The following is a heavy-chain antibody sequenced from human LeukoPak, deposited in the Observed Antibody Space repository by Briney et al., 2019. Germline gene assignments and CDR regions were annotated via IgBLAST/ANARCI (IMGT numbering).Heavy chain of an antibody. CDR1: GGSLSSSSYH. V-gene: IGHV4-39*07. J-gene: IGHJ4*02. Sequence: SETLSLICSVSGGSLSSSSYHWGWIRQPPGAGLEWIGSIHYSGSTFYNPSLKSRVTMSVDTSKNQFSLKLTSVTAADTAVYYCARDGYYYDSSGYYFWGQGTLVTVSS. CDR3: ARDGYYYDSSGYYF. D-gene: IGHD3-22*01. CDR2: IHYSGST.